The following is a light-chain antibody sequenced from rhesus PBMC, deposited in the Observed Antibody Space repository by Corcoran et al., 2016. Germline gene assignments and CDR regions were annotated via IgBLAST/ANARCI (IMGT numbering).Light chain of an antibody. CDR1: QGITKY. V-gene: IGKV1-25*01. CDR3: QHHNSYPPT. J-gene: IGKJ4*01. CDR2: DAS. Sequence: DIQMTQSPSSLSASVGDTVTITCQASQGITKYLAWYQQKPGKAPNLLIYDASTLQSGVPSRFSGSGSGTEFALPISSLQPEEFATYYGQHHNSYPPTFGGGTKVELK.